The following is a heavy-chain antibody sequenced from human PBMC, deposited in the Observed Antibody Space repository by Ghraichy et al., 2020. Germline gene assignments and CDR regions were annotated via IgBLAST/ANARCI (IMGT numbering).Heavy chain of an antibody. CDR1: DDSISSRNYY. J-gene: IGHJ5*02. D-gene: IGHD3-22*01. Sequence: SETLSLTCTVSDDSISSRNYYWAWIRQPPGKGLEWMGTIHYSRNTYYNSSLQSRLIISIDTSKNQFSLELTSVTAADTAMYYCARDHMILGVGPSNSFDPWGQGTLVTVSS. CDR3: ARDHMILGVGPSNSFDP. V-gene: IGHV4-39*02. CDR2: IHYSRNT.